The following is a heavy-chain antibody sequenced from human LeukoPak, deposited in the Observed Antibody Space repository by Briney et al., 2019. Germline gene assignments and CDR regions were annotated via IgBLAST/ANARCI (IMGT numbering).Heavy chain of an antibody. Sequence: SETLSLTCTVSGGSISSYYWSWIRQPPGKGLEWIGYIYYSGSTNYNPSLKSRVTISVDTSKNQLSLKLSSVTAADTAVYYCARDGANLGYCSGGSCYSDAFDIWGQGTMVTVSS. CDR1: GGSISSYY. D-gene: IGHD2-15*01. V-gene: IGHV4-59*12. CDR2: IYYSGST. CDR3: ARDGANLGYCSGGSCYSDAFDI. J-gene: IGHJ3*02.